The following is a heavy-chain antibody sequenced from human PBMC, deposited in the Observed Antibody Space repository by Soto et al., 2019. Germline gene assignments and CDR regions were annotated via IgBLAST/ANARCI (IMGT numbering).Heavy chain of an antibody. CDR2: IIPILGIA. D-gene: IGHD5-12*01. J-gene: IGHJ6*02. Sequence: SVKVSCKASGGTFSSYTISWVRQAPGQGLEWMGRIIPILGIANYAQKFQGRVTITADKSTSTAYMELSSLRSEDTAVYYCAREVDLYYGMDHWGQGTTVTVPS. CDR3: AREVDLYYGMDH. CDR1: GGTFSSYT. V-gene: IGHV1-69*04.